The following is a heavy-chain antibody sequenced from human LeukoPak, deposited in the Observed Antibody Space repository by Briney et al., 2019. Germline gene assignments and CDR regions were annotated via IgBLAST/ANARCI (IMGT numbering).Heavy chain of an antibody. CDR2: LWYDGSNK. CDR1: GFTFSSYG. J-gene: IGHJ4*02. V-gene: IGHV3-33*01. D-gene: IGHD6-13*01. Sequence: PGGSLRLSCAASGFTFSSYGMHWVRQAAGKGLAWVAVLWYDGSNKYYADSVKGRFTISRDNSKNTLYLQMNSLRAEDTAVYYCARDSVSTIAAAGSLIDYWGQGTLVTVSS. CDR3: ARDSVSTIAAAGSLIDY.